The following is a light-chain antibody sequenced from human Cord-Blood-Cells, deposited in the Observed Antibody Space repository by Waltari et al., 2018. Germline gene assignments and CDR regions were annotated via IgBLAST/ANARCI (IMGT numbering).Light chain of an antibody. J-gene: IGLJ3*02. CDR1: SSDVGGYNY. Sequence: QSALTQPASVSGSPGQSITISCTGTSSDVGGYNYVSWYQPNPGKAPKLMIYDVSNRPSGVSNRFSGSKSGNTASLTISGLQAEYEADYYCSSYTSSSTLVFGGGTKLTVL. CDR2: DVS. CDR3: SSYTSSSTLV. V-gene: IGLV2-14*01.